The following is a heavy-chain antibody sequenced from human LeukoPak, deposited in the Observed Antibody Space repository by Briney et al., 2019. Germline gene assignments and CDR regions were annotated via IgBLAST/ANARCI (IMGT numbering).Heavy chain of an antibody. CDR3: ARGGAGGNWFDP. J-gene: IGHJ5*02. Sequence: GGSLRLSCAASGFTFSSYAMSWVRQAPGKGLEWVSAISGSGGSTYYADSVKGRFTISRDNAKNSLYLQMSSLRAEDTAVYYCARGGAGGNWFDPWGQGTLVTVSS. CDR1: GFTFSSYA. D-gene: IGHD3-16*01. CDR2: ISGSGGST. V-gene: IGHV3-23*01.